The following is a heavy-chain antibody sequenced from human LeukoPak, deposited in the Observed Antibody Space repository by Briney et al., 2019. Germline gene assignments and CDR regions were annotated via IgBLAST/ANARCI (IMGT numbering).Heavy chain of an antibody. D-gene: IGHD6-19*01. CDR3: ARSTGWHAFT. V-gene: IGHV4-59*11. CDR2: SFYSGRT. Sequence: SETLSLTCTVSGGSINSHYWTWIRQPPGKGLEWIGHSFYSGRTNYNPSLKSRVSISVDRSKNQFSLKLTPVTTADTAVYYCARSTGWHAFTWGQGTLVTVSS. CDR1: GGSINSHY. J-gene: IGHJ4*02.